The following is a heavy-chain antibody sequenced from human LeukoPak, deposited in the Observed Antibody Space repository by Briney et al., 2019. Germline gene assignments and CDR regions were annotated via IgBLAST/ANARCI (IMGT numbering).Heavy chain of an antibody. CDR3: ASHRRSHGSEY. J-gene: IGHJ4*02. CDR1: GASFEHYF. Sequence: SETLSLTCTVSGASFEHYFWSWIRQPPGRGLEWIGYVYYSGSTDYSPSLKSRLTISADTSKNQFSLKLNSVTAADTAVYYCASHRRSHGSEYWGQGNPGHRLL. V-gene: IGHV4-59*01. D-gene: IGHD3-10*01. CDR2: VYYSGST.